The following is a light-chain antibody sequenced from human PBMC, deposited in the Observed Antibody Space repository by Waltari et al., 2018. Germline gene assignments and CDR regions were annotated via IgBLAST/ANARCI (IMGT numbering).Light chain of an antibody. CDR3: QKYGSLPAT. CDR2: DAS. CDR1: QSVSRT. J-gene: IGKJ1*01. V-gene: IGKV3-20*01. Sequence: EVVLTQSPGTLSLSPGERATLSCRASQSVSRTLAWYQQKPGQAPRLLIYDASSRATGIPDRFSGGGSGTDFSLTISRLGPEDFAVYYCQKYGSLPATFGQGTKVEIK.